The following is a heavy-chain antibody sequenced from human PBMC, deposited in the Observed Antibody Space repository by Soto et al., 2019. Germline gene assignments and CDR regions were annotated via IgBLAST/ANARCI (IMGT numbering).Heavy chain of an antibody. D-gene: IGHD3-3*01. J-gene: IGHJ5*02. Sequence: ETLCLTGTVSGGSVSSGSYYWSWIRQPPGKGLEWIGYIYYSGSTNYNPSLKSRVTISVDTSKNQFSLKLSSVTAADTAVYYCARLRFLEWLVNWFDPWGQGTLVTVSS. V-gene: IGHV4-61*01. CDR2: IYYSGST. CDR1: GGSVSSGSYY. CDR3: ARLRFLEWLVNWFDP.